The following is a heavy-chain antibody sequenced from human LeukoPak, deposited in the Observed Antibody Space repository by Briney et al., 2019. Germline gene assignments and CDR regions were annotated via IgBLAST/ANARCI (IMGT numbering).Heavy chain of an antibody. CDR1: GYTFNSYG. V-gene: IGHV1-18*01. Sequence: ASVKVSCKTSGYTFNSYGISWVRQAPGQGLAWMGWINPYNGNTNYAQNLQGRVTMTTDTSTSTAYMELRSLRSDDTAVYYCARDLVVVVAAFLDHWGQGTRVTVSS. J-gene: IGHJ4*02. CDR3: ARDLVVVVAAFLDH. D-gene: IGHD2-15*01. CDR2: INPYNGNT.